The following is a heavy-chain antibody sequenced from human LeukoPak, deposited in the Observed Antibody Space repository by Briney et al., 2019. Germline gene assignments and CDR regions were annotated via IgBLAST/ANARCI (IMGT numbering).Heavy chain of an antibody. CDR2: IYSGGST. J-gene: IGHJ4*02. Sequence: GGSLRLSCAASGFTVSSNYMSWVRQTPGKGLEWVSVIYSGGSTYYADSVKGRFTISRDNSKNTLYLQMNSLRAEDTAVYYCATGPINYGDYVFVYWGQGTLVTVSS. D-gene: IGHD4-17*01. V-gene: IGHV3-53*01. CDR1: GFTVSSNY. CDR3: ATGPINYGDYVFVY.